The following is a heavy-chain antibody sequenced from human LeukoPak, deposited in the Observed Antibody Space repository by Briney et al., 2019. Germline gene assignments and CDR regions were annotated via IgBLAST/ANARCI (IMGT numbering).Heavy chain of an antibody. D-gene: IGHD6-13*01. CDR1: GFTFSSYG. V-gene: IGHV3-23*01. CDR2: ISATGGTT. Sequence: PGGTLRLSCAASGFTFSSYGMSWVRQAPGKGLEWVSAISATGGTTYHADSVKGRFTISRDNSKNTLYLQMNSLRSEDTALYYCAKGGIHRGYYYYCMDVWGKGTTVTISS. J-gene: IGHJ6*03. CDR3: AKGGIHRGYYYYCMDV.